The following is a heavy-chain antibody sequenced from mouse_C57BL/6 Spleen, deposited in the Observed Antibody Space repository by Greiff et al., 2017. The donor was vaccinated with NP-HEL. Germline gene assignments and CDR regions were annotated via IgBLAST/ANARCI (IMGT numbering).Heavy chain of an antibody. CDR3: ARTYYGSSYPWYFDV. CDR1: GYTFTSYW. D-gene: IGHD1-1*01. V-gene: IGHV1-55*01. CDR2: IYPGSGST. Sequence: QVQLQQPGAELVKPGASVKMSCKASGYTFTSYWITWVKQRPGQGLEWIGDIYPGSGSTNYNEKFKSKATLTVDTSSSTAYMQLSSLTSEDSAVYYCARTYYGSSYPWYFDVWGTRTTVTVSS. J-gene: IGHJ1*03.